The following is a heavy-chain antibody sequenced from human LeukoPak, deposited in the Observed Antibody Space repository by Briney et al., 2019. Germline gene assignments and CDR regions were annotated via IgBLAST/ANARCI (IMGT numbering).Heavy chain of an antibody. CDR1: GGSISSYY. CDR3: ARLIRAFDI. V-gene: IGHV4-59*08. Sequence: SETLSLTCTVSGGSISSYYWSWIRQPPGKGLEWIGYIYYGGSTNYNPSLKSRVTISVDTSKNQFFLKLSSVTAADTAVYYCARLIRAFDIWGQGTMVTVSS. D-gene: IGHD3-16*01. J-gene: IGHJ3*02. CDR2: IYYGGST.